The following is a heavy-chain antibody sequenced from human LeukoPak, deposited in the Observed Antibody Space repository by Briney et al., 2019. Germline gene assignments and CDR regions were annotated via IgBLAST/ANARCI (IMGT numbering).Heavy chain of an antibody. Sequence: SETLSLTCAVSAGAITSYYWSWIRQPPGKGREWIGYIYDSGSTNYIPSLKSRVTISVDTSKNQFSLKLSSVTAADTAVYYCASFRWSGSYYAYFDYWGQGTLVTVSS. V-gene: IGHV4-59*01. CDR3: ASFRWSGSYYAYFDY. J-gene: IGHJ4*02. CDR1: AGAITSYY. CDR2: IYDSGST. D-gene: IGHD1-26*01.